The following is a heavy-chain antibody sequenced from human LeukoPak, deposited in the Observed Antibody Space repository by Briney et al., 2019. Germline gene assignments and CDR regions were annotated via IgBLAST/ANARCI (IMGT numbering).Heavy chain of an antibody. CDR2: INHSGST. CDR3: ARGRGLRAVYYYYGMDV. J-gene: IGHJ6*02. D-gene: IGHD5/OR15-5a*01. V-gene: IGHV4-34*01. Sequence: SETLSLPCAVYGGSFSGYYWRWIRQPPGRGLEWIGEINHSGSTNYNPSLKSRVTISVDTSKNQFSLKLSSVTAADTAVYYCARGRGLRAVYYYYGMDVWGQGTTVTVSS. CDR1: GGSFSGYY.